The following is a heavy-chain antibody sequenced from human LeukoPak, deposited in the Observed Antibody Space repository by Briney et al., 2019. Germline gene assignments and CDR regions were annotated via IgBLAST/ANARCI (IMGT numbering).Heavy chain of an antibody. CDR2: ISAYNGDT. CDR1: GFTFTSYA. V-gene: IGHV1-18*01. CDR3: ARDSKYYYDTSRWRPPVDY. D-gene: IGHD3-22*01. J-gene: IGHJ4*02. Sequence: ASVKVSCRASGFTFTSYAISWVRQAPGQGLEWMGWISAYNGDTNYAQKLQGRITMTTDTSTTTAYMELRSLGSDDTAVYYCARDSKYYYDTSRWRPPVDYWGQGTLVTVSS.